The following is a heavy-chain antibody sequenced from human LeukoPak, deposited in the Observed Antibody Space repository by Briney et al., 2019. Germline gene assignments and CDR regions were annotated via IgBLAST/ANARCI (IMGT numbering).Heavy chain of an antibody. V-gene: IGHV1-2*02. J-gene: IGHJ5*02. D-gene: IGHD6-13*01. CDR3: ARPSIAAAGRWFDP. CDR2: INPNSGGT. Sequence: GASVKVSCKASGYTFTGYYMHWVRQAPGQGLEWMGWINPNSGGTNYAQKFQGRVTMTRDTFISTAYMELSMLRSDDTAVYYCARPSIAAAGRWFDPWGQGTLVTVSS. CDR1: GYTFTGYY.